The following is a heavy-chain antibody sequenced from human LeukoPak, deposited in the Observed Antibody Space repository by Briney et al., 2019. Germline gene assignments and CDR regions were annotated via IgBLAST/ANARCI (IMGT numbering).Heavy chain of an antibody. V-gene: IGHV3-30*18. D-gene: IGHD3-10*02. Sequence: GGSLRLSCAASGFTFSSYGMHWVRQAPGKGLEGVAVISYDGSNKYYADSVKGRFTISRDNSKNTLYLQMNSLRAEDTAVYYCAKRRTAMFADYWGQGTLVTVSS. CDR2: ISYDGSNK. CDR1: GFTFSSYG. CDR3: AKRRTAMFADY. J-gene: IGHJ4*02.